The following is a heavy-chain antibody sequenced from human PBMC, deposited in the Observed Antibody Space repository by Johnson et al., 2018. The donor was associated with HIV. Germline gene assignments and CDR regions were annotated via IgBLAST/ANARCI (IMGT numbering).Heavy chain of an antibody. CDR1: GFTFSDYW. J-gene: IGHJ3*02. V-gene: IGHV3-7*05. CDR3: VKDIGYGGPSDGAFDI. D-gene: IGHD4-23*01. CDR2: IKQDGSEE. Sequence: VQLVESGGGLVQPGGSLRLSCTASGFTFSDYWMSWVRQAPGKGLEWVANIKQDGSEEYYVDSVKGRFTISRDSAKKSLYLQMNSLRPEDTAVYYCVKDIGYGGPSDGAFDIWGQGTMVTVSS.